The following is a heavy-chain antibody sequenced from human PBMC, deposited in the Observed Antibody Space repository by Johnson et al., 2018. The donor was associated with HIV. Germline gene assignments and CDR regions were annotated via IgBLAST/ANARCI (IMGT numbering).Heavy chain of an antibody. CDR2: ISYDGSNK. CDR1: GFTFSSYA. CDR3: ARDRCPYYDFWSGYYRGAFGI. D-gene: IGHD3-3*01. J-gene: IGHJ3*02. V-gene: IGHV3-30*04. Sequence: QVQLVESGGGIVQPGGSLRLSCAASGFTFSSYAMHWVRQAPGKGLEWVAVISYDGSNKYYADSVKGRFTISRDNSKNTLYLQMNSLRAEDTAVYYCARDRCPYYDFWSGYYRGAFGIWGQGTMVTVSS.